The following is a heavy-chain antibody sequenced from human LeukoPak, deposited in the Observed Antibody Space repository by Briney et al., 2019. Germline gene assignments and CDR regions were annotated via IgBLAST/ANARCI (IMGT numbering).Heavy chain of an antibody. D-gene: IGHD3-10*01. CDR3: AALMVRGVITLNQYYFDY. CDR1: GYSISSGYY. V-gene: IGHV4-38-2*02. J-gene: IGHJ4*02. CDR2: IYHSGST. Sequence: SETLSLTCTVSGYSISSGYYWGWIRQPPGKGLEWIGSIYHSGSTYYNPSLKSRVTISVDTSKNQFSLKLSSVTAADTAVYYCAALMVRGVITLNQYYFDYWGQGTLVTVSS.